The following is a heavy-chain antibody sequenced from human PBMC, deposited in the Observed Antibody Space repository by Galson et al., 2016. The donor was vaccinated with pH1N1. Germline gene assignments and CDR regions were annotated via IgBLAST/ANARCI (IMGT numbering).Heavy chain of an antibody. V-gene: IGHV4-59*01. Sequence: TLSLTCTVSGDSINRYYWSWIRQTPGKGLEWIAYFYFTGSIKFNPSLKGRATVSVDSSKNHFSLNLTSVTAADTANYYCARESGDGYNWFDPWGQGTLVTVSS. CDR1: GDSINRYY. D-gene: IGHD5-24*01. J-gene: IGHJ5*02. CDR2: FYFTGSI. CDR3: ARESGDGYNWFDP.